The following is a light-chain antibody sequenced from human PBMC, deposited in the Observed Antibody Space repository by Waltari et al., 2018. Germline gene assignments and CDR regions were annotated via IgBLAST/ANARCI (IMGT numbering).Light chain of an antibody. V-gene: IGKV4-1*01. CDR2: GTS. CDR1: QTILYSSYKKNY. Sequence: DIVMTQSPDSLAVSLGETTTLNCKSSQTILYSSYKKNYLACYQVKPGQAPKLLVYGTSTRESGVPDRFSGSGSGTDFSLTISSLQAEDVAVYYCQQYYSAPYTFGQGTKLEIK. J-gene: IGKJ2*01. CDR3: QQYYSAPYT.